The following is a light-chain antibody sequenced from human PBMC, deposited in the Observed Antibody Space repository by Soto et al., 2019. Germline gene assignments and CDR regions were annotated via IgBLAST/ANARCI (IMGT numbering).Light chain of an antibody. J-gene: IGKJ4*01. Sequence: DIVLTQSPGTLSLSPGERATLSCRASQSVDNNYLAWYQQQPGQDPRLLLYGTSSRATGIPDRFSGSGSGTAFTLPISRLEPEDFAVYYCQQYGSSPRTFGGGTKVDIK. CDR2: GTS. V-gene: IGKV3-20*01. CDR3: QQYGSSPRT. CDR1: QSVDNNY.